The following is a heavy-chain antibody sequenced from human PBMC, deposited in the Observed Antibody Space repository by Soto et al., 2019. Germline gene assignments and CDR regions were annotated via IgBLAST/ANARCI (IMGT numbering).Heavy chain of an antibody. J-gene: IGHJ5*02. Sequence: TLSLTCTVSGGSISSGGYYCSWIRQHPGTGLEWIGYIYYSGSTYYNPSLKSRVTISVDTSKNQYSLKLSSVTAADTAVYYCARDPGRIAARGGDWFDPWGQRTLVTVSS. CDR2: IYYSGST. CDR1: GGSISSGGYY. D-gene: IGHD6-6*01. CDR3: ARDPGRIAARGGDWFDP. V-gene: IGHV4-31*03.